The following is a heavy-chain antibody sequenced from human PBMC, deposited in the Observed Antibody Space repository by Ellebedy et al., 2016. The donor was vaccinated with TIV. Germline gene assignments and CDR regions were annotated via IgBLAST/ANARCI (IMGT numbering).Heavy chain of an antibody. CDR2: ISTSGDST. V-gene: IGHV3-23*01. Sequence: GESLKISCAASGLTFSTYPMTWVRRAPGKGLEWVSAISTSGDSTYYADSVKGRFTISRDNSKNTLYLQMNSLRAEDTAVYYCARWPSGDAPLDYWGQGTLVTVSS. J-gene: IGHJ4*02. CDR3: ARWPSGDAPLDY. D-gene: IGHD4-17*01. CDR1: GLTFSTYP.